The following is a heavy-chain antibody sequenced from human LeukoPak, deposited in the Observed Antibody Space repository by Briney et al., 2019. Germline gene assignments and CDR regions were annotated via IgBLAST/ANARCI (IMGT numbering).Heavy chain of an antibody. CDR3: TALGYHLDS. Sequence: GDSLRLSCAASGFDFSAYEMNWVRQAPGKGLEWVSYISGTDRTTSYADSVRGRFTISRDNAKNSLYLQMNSLRAEDTGLYYCTALGYHLDSWGQGALVTVSS. D-gene: IGHD3-22*01. V-gene: IGHV3-48*03. J-gene: IGHJ4*02. CDR2: ISGTDRTT. CDR1: GFDFSAYE.